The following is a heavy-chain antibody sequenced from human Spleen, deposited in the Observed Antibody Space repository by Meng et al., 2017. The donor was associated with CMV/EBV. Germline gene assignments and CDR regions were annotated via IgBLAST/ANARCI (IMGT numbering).Heavy chain of an antibody. V-gene: IGHV1-69*04. CDR3: ARDSRDVVVVDWFDP. CDR1: GATFTSYS. Sequence: SGATFTSYSLSWLRQAPRRGPEWMGRIITRINVTNYAQRFQGRLTITADISTTTGYMELSSLTSEDTAVYFCARDSRDVVVVDWFDPWGQGTLVTVSS. CDR2: IITRINVT. J-gene: IGHJ5*02. D-gene: IGHD2-15*01.